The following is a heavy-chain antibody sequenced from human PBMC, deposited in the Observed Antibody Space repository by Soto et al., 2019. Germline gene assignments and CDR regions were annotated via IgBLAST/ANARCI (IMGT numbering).Heavy chain of an antibody. CDR1: GDSVSSDTAA. J-gene: IGHJ6*02. Sequence: SQTLSLTCAISGDSVSSDTAAWNWIRQSPSRGLEWLGRTYYRSKWYNDYAVSVKSRITLNPDTSKNQFSLQLNSLTPEDTAVYYCATAKEYTSLSGMDVWGQGITVTVSS. D-gene: IGHD6-6*01. CDR3: ATAKEYTSLSGMDV. CDR2: TYYRSKWYN. V-gene: IGHV6-1*01.